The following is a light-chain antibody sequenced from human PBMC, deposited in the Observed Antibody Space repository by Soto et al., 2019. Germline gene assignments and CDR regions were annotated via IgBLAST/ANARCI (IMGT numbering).Light chain of an antibody. V-gene: IGKV1-39*01. Sequence: DIQMTQSPSSLSASVGDRVTITCRASQSISSYLNWYLQKPGKAPKLLIYAASSLQSGVPSRFSGSGSGTDFTLTISSLQPEDFATYYCQQSYSTLLFTFGPGTKVDIK. CDR3: QQSYSTLLFT. J-gene: IGKJ3*01. CDR1: QSISSY. CDR2: AAS.